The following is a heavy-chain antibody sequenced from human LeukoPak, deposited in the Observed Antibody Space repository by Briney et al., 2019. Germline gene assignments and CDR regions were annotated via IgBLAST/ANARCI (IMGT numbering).Heavy chain of an antibody. D-gene: IGHD6-6*01. CDR2: IRYDGSNK. V-gene: IGHV3-30*02. CDR3: AKERSSSSGFDY. J-gene: IGHJ4*02. Sequence: GGSLRLSCVGSGFGFGDFGMHWVRQAPGKGLEWVAFIRYDGSNKYYADSVKGRFTISRDNSKNTLYLQMNSLRAEDTAVYYCAKERSSSSGFDYWGQGTLVTVSS. CDR1: GFGFGDFG.